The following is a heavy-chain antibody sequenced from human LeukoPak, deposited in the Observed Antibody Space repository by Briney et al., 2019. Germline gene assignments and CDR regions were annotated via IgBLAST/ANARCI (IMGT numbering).Heavy chain of an antibody. D-gene: IGHD2/OR15-2a*01. J-gene: IGHJ3*02. CDR2: MLYDGSNK. Sequence: QPGRSLILSCAAAGFTFSDYGLHLVRAAPGEGVEWVSVMLYDGSNKYSADNVRGRFNISIDNSKNTLYLQMNSLRAEHTAVYYCDKDLGYFTHYAFDIWGQGTMVTVSS. CDR3: DKDLGYFTHYAFDI. CDR1: GFTFSDYG. V-gene: IGHV3-30*18.